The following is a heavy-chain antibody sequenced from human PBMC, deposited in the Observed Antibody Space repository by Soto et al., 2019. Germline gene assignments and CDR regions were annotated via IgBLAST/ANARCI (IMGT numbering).Heavy chain of an antibody. Sequence: SETLSLTCTVSGGSVSSGSYYLSWIRQPPGKGLEWIGYIYYSGSTNYNPSLKSRVTISVDTSKNQFSLKLSSVTAADTAVYYCARDPRYFDWLPPYYYYYYGMDVWGQGTTVIVSS. D-gene: IGHD3-9*01. J-gene: IGHJ6*02. V-gene: IGHV4-61*01. CDR3: ARDPRYFDWLPPYYYYYYGMDV. CDR1: GGSVSSGSYY. CDR2: IYYSGST.